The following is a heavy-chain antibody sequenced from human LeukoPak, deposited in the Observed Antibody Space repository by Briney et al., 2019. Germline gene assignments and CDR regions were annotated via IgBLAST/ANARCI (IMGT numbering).Heavy chain of an antibody. CDR1: GGTFSSYA. J-gene: IGHJ4*02. D-gene: IGHD6-13*01. V-gene: IGHV1-69*13. CDR3: ARSSSSWYLFDY. CDR2: IIPIFGTA. Sequence: SVKVSCKASGGTFSSYAISWVRQAPGQGLEWMGGIIPIFGTANYAQKFQGRVTITADESTSTAYMELSSVTAADTAVYYCARSSSSWYLFDYWGQGTLVTVSS.